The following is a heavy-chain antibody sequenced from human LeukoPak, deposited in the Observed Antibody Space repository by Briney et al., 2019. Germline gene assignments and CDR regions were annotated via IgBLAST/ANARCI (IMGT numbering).Heavy chain of an antibody. CDR1: GYTFTSYG. J-gene: IGHJ5*02. D-gene: IGHD3-22*01. CDR2: ISAYNGNT. Sequence: ASVKVSCKASGYTFTSYGISWVRQAPGQGLEWMGWISAYNGNTNYAQKLQGRVTMTTDTSTSTAYMELRSLRSDDTAVYYCARTPYYYDSSGYYYPNWSDPWGQGTLVTVSS. V-gene: IGHV1-18*01. CDR3: ARTPYYYDSSGYYYPNWSDP.